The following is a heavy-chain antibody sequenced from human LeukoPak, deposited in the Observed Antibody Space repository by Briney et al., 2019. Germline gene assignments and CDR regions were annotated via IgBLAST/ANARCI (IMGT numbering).Heavy chain of an antibody. D-gene: IGHD1-1*01. J-gene: IGHJ4*02. V-gene: IGHV3-30*18. CDR1: GFTFSSYG. CDR3: AKPYPTLTTSAVLDN. Sequence: GGSLRLSCAASGFTFSSYGMHWVRQAPGRGLEWVAAISYDGNSQHYGAPVKGRFTISRDNSKNTVYLQINTLRTDDAAIYYCAKPYPTLTTSAVLDNWGQGTLVTVSS. CDR2: ISYDGNSQ.